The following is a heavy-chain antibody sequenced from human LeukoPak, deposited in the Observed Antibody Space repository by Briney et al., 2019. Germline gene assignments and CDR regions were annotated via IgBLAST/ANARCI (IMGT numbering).Heavy chain of an antibody. Sequence: PGGSLRLSCAASGFTVGSNYMSWVRQAPGKGLEWVSVIYSDGTIYYADSVKGRFTISRDNAKNSLYLQMNSLRAEDTAVYYCARDTTGTLDYWGQGTLVTISS. J-gene: IGHJ4*02. V-gene: IGHV3-53*01. CDR1: GFTVGSNY. D-gene: IGHD1-1*01. CDR2: IYSDGTI. CDR3: ARDTTGTLDY.